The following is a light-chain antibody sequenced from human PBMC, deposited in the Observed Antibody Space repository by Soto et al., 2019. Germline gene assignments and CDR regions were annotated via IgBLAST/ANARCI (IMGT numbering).Light chain of an antibody. J-gene: IGKJ1*01. CDR1: QNINNR. CDR3: QQYGSSWK. Sequence: DIQMTQSPSTLSAPVGDKVMINCRASQNINNRLAWYQQRPGKAPKLLIYWASTLESGVPSRFSGSGSGTDFTLTISRLEPEDFAVYYCQQYGSSWKCGQGTKVDIK. CDR2: WAS. V-gene: IGKV1-5*03.